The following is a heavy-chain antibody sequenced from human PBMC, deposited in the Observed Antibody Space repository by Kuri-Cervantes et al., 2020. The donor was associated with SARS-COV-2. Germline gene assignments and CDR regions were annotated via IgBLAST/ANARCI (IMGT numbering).Heavy chain of an antibody. D-gene: IGHD3-22*01. CDR2: IKQDGSEK. CDR1: GFTFSNAW. V-gene: IGHV3-7*01. CDR3: AREASGMYYYDSSGYYYFDY. J-gene: IGHJ4*02. Sequence: GGSLRLSCAASGFTFSNAWMSWVRQAPGKGLEWVANIKQDGSEKYYVDSVKGRFTISRDNAKNSLYPQMNSLRAEDTAVYYCAREASGMYYYDSSGYYYFDYWGQGTLVTVSS.